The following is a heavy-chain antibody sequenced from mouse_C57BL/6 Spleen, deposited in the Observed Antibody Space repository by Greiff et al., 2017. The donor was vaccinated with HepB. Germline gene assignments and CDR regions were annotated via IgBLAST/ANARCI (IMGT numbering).Heavy chain of an antibody. D-gene: IGHD1-1*01. V-gene: IGHV1-52*01. CDR1: GYTFTSYW. CDR2: IDPSDSET. J-gene: IGHJ3*01. CDR3: ARAGDYVSFFAY. Sequence: VQLQQPGAELVRPGSSVKLSCKASGYTFTSYWMHWVKQRPIQGLEWIGNIDPSDSETHYNQKFKDKATLTVDKSSSTAYMQLSSLTAEDSAVYYCARAGDYVSFFAYWGQGTLVTVSA.